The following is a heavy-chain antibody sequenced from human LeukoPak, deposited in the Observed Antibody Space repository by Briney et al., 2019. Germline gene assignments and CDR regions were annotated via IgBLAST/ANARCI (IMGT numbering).Heavy chain of an antibody. CDR2: ISGSGGST. CDR3: AKRLNYYGSGSYFDY. V-gene: IGHV3-23*01. J-gene: IGHJ4*02. CDR1: GFTFSSYA. D-gene: IGHD3-10*01. Sequence: PGGSLRLSCAASGFTFSSYAMSWVRQAPGKGLEWVSAISGSGGSTYYADSVKGRFTVSRDNSKNTLYLQMNSLRAEDTAVYYCAKRLNYYGSGSYFDYWGQGTLVTVSS.